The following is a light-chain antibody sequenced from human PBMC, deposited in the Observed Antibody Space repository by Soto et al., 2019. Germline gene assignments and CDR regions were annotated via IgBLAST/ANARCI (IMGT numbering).Light chain of an antibody. CDR1: QSISSN. Sequence: IVMTQSPATLSVSPGERATLSCRASQSISSNLGWYQQKPGQAPRLLIYGASTRATGIPARFSGSGSGTECTLTISSLQSEDFAVYYCQQYNSWPPITFGQGTRLEIK. V-gene: IGKV3-15*01. CDR2: GAS. CDR3: QQYNSWPPIT. J-gene: IGKJ5*01.